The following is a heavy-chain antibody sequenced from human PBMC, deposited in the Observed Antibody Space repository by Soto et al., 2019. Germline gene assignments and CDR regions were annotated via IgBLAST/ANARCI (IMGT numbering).Heavy chain of an antibody. CDR2: IYYSGST. Sequence: SETLSLTCTVSGGSISSSSYYWGWIRQPPGKGLEWIGSIYYSGSTYYNPSLKSRVTISVDTSKNQFSLKLSSVTAADTAVYYCARSYYYGSGSGWFDPWGQGTLVTVSS. D-gene: IGHD3-10*01. CDR3: ARSYYYGSGSGWFDP. J-gene: IGHJ5*02. CDR1: GGSISSSSYY. V-gene: IGHV4-39*01.